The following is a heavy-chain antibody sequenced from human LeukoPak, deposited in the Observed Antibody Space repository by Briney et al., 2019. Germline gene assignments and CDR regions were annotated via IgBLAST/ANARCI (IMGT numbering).Heavy chain of an antibody. J-gene: IGHJ1*01. V-gene: IGHV3-23*01. CDR3: AKDKLYYDILTGSSYFQH. D-gene: IGHD3-9*01. Sequence: GGSLRLSCAASGFTFSSYAMSWVRQAPGKGLEWVSAISGSGGSTYYADSVKGRFTISRDNSKNTLYLQMNSLRAEDTAVYYCAKDKLYYDILTGSSYFQHWGQGTLVTVSS. CDR1: GFTFSSYA. CDR2: ISGSGGST.